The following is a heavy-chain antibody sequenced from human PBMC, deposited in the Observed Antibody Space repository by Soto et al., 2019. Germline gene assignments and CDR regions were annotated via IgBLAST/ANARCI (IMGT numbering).Heavy chain of an antibody. D-gene: IGHD1-26*01. Sequence: QVQLVESGGGVVQPGRSLRLSCAASGFTFSSYGMHWVRQAPGKGLEWVAVIWYDGSNKYYADSVKGRFTISRDNSKNTVYLEMNSLRAEGTGVYYCASGVGDWGQGTRVTVSS. CDR3: ASGVGD. CDR2: IWYDGSNK. CDR1: GFTFSSYG. J-gene: IGHJ4*02. V-gene: IGHV3-33*01.